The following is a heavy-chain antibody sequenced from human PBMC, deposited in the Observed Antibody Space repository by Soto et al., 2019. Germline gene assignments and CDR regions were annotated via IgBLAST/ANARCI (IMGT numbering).Heavy chain of an antibody. CDR1: GFTFSNYD. Sequence: GGSLRLSCAASGFTFSNYDMHWVRQAPGKGLEWVAIISYDGTNKYYADSVKGRFTISRDNSKNTLSLQMNSLRAEDTAVYYCAKVLSIIVADSFDIWGQGTMVTVS. J-gene: IGHJ3*02. CDR2: ISYDGTNK. D-gene: IGHD3-22*01. CDR3: AKVLSIIVADSFDI. V-gene: IGHV3-30*18.